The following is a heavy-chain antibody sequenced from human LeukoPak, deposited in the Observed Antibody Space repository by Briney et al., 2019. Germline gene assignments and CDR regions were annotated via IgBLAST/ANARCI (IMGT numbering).Heavy chain of an antibody. Sequence: KPSETLSLTCSVSGGSVSSGTYYWTWIRQPPGKGLEWIGYISYSGSTNYNPSLKSRVTISADTSKNQFSLKLSSVTAADTAVYYCARPYYYGSGSYYKGPRFDYWGQGTLVTVSS. D-gene: IGHD3-10*01. J-gene: IGHJ4*02. CDR1: GGSVSSGTYY. V-gene: IGHV4-61*01. CDR3: ARPYYYGSGSYYKGPRFDY. CDR2: ISYSGST.